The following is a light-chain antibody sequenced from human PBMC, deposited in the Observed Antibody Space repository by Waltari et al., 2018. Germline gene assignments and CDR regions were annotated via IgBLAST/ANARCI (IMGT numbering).Light chain of an antibody. CDR2: WAS. V-gene: IGKV4-1*01. CDR1: QNFLSNSNNKNY. Sequence: DIVMTQSPDSLAVSLGERATVNCKSSQNFLSNSNNKNYLSWYQQKPGQPPKLLIYWASIRQSGVPDRFSGSGSGTDFTLTISSLQAEDVAVYFCQQYYSTPQTFGQGTKVEIK. CDR3: QQYYSTPQT. J-gene: IGKJ1*01.